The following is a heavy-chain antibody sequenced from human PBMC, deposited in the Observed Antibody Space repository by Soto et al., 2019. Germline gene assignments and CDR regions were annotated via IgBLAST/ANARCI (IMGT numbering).Heavy chain of an antibody. CDR3: TRNFDF. CDR2: VYHSGST. V-gene: IGHV4-4*02. J-gene: IGHJ4*02. CDR1: GGSMITPNW. Sequence: SETLSLTCTVSGGSMITPNWWSWVRQPPGKGLEWIGEVYHSGSTNYNPSLKSRVSISVDKSKIQFSLMLNSVTAADTAVYYCTRNFDFWGQGTLVTVSS.